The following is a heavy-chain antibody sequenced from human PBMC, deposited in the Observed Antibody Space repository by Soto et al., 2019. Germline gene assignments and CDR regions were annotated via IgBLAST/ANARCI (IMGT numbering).Heavy chain of an antibody. D-gene: IGHD6-19*01. CDR2: ISSSGSTI. J-gene: IGHJ4*02. CDR1: GFTFSSYA. V-gene: IGHV3-48*03. Sequence: EVQLLESGGGLVQPGGSLRLSCAASGFTFSSYAMSWVRQAPGKGLEWVSYISSSGSTIYYADSVKGRFTISRDNAKNSLYLQMNSLRAEDTAVYYCARDRHSSGWYGVGYWGQGTLVTVSS. CDR3: ARDRHSSGWYGVGY.